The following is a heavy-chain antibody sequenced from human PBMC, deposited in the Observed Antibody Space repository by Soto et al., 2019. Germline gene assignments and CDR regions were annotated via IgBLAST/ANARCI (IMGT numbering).Heavy chain of an antibody. J-gene: IGHJ4*02. CDR2: INPNSGGT. Sequence: ASVKVSCKASGYAFTGYYMHWVRQAPGQGLEWMGWINPNSGGTNYAQKFQGRVTMTRDTSISTAYMELSRLRSDDTAVYYCARAGSQMIVPLDYWGQGTLVTVSS. D-gene: IGHD3-22*01. CDR1: GYAFTGYY. CDR3: ARAGSQMIVPLDY. V-gene: IGHV1-2*02.